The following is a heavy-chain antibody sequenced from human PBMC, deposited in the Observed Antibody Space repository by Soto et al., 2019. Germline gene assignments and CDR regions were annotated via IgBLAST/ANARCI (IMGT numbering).Heavy chain of an antibody. D-gene: IGHD6-13*01. J-gene: IGHJ1*01. V-gene: IGHV3-9*01. Sequence: QPGGSLRLSCGASGFTFDDYAMHWFRQVPGKGLEWVSGINWNSGSIGYGDSVKGRFAISRDNAKNSLHLQMNSLSAEDTAFYYCVKDESINWYSGHFRHWGQGTLVTVSS. CDR2: INWNSGSI. CDR1: GFTFDDYA. CDR3: VKDESINWYSGHFRH.